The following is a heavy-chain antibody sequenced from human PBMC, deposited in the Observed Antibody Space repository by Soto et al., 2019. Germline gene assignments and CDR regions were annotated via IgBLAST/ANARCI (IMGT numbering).Heavy chain of an antibody. V-gene: IGHV4-30-4*07. D-gene: IGHD5-12*01. CDR1: GAYVSSAGYS. Sequence: SETLSLTCSVSGAYVSSAGYSWSWIRQPPGKGLEWIGYVYQSGRTYGSVTTSYNPSLKSRVTISVDRSTNQFPLKLISVTAADTAVYFCARGQSIVAAIDYFDYWGQGSLVTVSS. CDR3: ARGQSIVAAIDYFDY. CDR2: VYQSGRT. J-gene: IGHJ4*02.